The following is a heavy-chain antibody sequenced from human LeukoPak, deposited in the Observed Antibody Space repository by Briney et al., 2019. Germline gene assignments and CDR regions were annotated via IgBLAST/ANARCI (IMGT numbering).Heavy chain of an antibody. CDR3: AKGTYSGYDSNAFDI. J-gene: IGHJ3*02. CDR1: GFTFRSYA. CDR2: ISGSGGST. D-gene: IGHD5-12*01. Sequence: GGSLRLSCAASGFTFRSYAMSWVRQAPGKGLEWVSAISGSGGSTSYADSVKGRITFSRDNSKNTLWLQMNSLRAEDTAVYYCAKGTYSGYDSNAFDIWGQGTMVTVSS. V-gene: IGHV3-23*01.